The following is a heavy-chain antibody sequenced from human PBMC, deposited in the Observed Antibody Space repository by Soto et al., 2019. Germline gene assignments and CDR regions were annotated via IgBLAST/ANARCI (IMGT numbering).Heavy chain of an antibody. J-gene: IGHJ6*02. D-gene: IGHD2-2*01. CDR3: ARSQGSSTSLEIYYYYYYGMDV. V-gene: IGHV1-69*13. CDR1: GGTFSSYA. CDR2: IIPISDTT. Sequence: ASVKVSCKASGGTFSSYAISWVRQAPGQGPEWMGGIIPISDTTNYAQKFQGRVTITADESTSTAYMELSSLRSEDTAVYYCARSQGSSTSLEIYYYYYYGMDVWGQGTTVTVSS.